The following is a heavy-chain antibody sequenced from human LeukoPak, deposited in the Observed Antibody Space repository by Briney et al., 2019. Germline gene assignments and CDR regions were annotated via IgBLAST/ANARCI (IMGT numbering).Heavy chain of an antibody. CDR1: GFTFDDYG. J-gene: IGHJ6*02. CDR2: ISGSGGST. CDR3: AKDIIAAREYYYYGMDV. V-gene: IGHV3-23*01. D-gene: IGHD6-13*01. Sequence: SGGSLRLSCAASGFTFDDYGMSWVRQAPGKGLEWVSAISGSGGSTYYADSVKGRFTISRDNSKNTLYLQMNSLRAEDTAVYYCAKDIIAAREYYYYGMDVWGQGTTVTVSS.